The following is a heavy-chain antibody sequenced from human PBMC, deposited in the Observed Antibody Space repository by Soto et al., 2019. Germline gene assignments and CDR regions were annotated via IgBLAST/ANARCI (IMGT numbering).Heavy chain of an antibody. CDR1: GFTSSSYS. Sequence: LRLSCAASGFTSSSYSMNWVRQAPGKGLEWVSSISSSSSYIYYADSVKGRFTISRDNAKNSLYLQMNSLRAEDTAVYYCAGDHRQGYYYYGMDVWGQGTTVTVSS. CDR2: ISSSSSYI. J-gene: IGHJ6*02. V-gene: IGHV3-21*01. CDR3: AGDHRQGYYYYGMDV.